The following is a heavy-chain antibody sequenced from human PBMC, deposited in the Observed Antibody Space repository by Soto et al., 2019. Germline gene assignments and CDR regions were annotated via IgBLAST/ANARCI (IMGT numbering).Heavy chain of an antibody. J-gene: IGHJ5*02. CDR1: RGSFSRYY. V-gene: IGHV4-34*01. CDR2: INHSGST. Sequence: ENLSLTCDVYRGSFSRYYWNSIGQPPGTGLEWLGEINHSGSTNYNPSLESRVTISLDTSKTQFSLKLTSVTAAHKAVYYCARGERRLVGTWFDPWGQGTLDTVSS. CDR3: ARGERRLVGTWFDP. D-gene: IGHD1-1*01.